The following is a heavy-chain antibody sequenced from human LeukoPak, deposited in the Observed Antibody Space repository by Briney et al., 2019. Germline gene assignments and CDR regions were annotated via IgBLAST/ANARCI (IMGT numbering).Heavy chain of an antibody. Sequence: PGGSLRLSCAASGFTVSTNYMSWVRQAPGKGLGWVSLIYSGGGTYYADSVKGRFTISRDNSRNTLYLQMNSLRVDDTAVYYCARGFRSVTTWGYFDYWGQGALVTVSS. J-gene: IGHJ4*02. V-gene: IGHV3-66*01. CDR2: IYSGGGT. D-gene: IGHD4-17*01. CDR1: GFTVSTNY. CDR3: ARGFRSVTTWGYFDY.